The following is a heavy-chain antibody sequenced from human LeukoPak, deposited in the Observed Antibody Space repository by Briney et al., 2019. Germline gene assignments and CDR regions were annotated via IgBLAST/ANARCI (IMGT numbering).Heavy chain of an antibody. J-gene: IGHJ5*02. V-gene: IGHV3-21*01. CDR2: ISSSSSYI. CDR1: GFTFRSYS. CDR3: ARDLATVTTGWFDP. Sequence: GGSLRLSCGASGFTFRSYSMNWVRQAPGKGLEWVSSISSSSSYIYYADSVKGRFTISRDNAKNSLYLQMNSRRAEDTAVYYCARDLATVTTGWFDPWGQGTLVTVSS. D-gene: IGHD4-17*01.